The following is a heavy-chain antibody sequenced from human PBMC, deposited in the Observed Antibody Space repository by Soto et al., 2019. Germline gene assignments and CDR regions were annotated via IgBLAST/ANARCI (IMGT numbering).Heavy chain of an antibody. V-gene: IGHV3-53*01. Sequence: PGRSLRLSCAASGFTVSSNYMSWVRQAPGKGLEWVSVIYSGGSTYYADSVKGRFTISRDNSKNTLYLQMNSLRAEDTAVYYCARGGSNLSFDYWGQGTLVTVSS. CDR2: IYSGGST. D-gene: IGHD3-16*02. CDR3: ARGGSNLSFDY. J-gene: IGHJ4*02. CDR1: GFTVSSNY.